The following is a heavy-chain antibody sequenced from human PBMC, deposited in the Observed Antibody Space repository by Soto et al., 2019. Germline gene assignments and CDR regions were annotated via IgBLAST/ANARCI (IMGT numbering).Heavy chain of an antibody. J-gene: IGHJ3*02. CDR1: GGSISSSSYY. CDR2: IYYSGST. V-gene: IGHV4-39*01. Sequence: SETLSLTCTVSGGSISSSSYYWGWIRQPPGKGLEWIGSIYYSGSTYYNPSLKSRVTISVDTSKNQFSVKLSSVTAADTAVYYCSRRELLWYAFDIWGQGTMVTVSS. D-gene: IGHD1-26*01. CDR3: SRRELLWYAFDI.